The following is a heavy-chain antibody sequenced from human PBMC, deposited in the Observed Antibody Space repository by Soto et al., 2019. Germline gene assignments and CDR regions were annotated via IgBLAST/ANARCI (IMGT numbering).Heavy chain of an antibody. CDR3: ARDRQNYGTFDY. J-gene: IGHJ4*02. CDR1: GYTFGTYG. D-gene: IGHD1-7*01. V-gene: IGHV1-18*01. Sequence: QVQLVQSGGEVKKPGASVKVSCKAAGYTFGTYGISWVRQAPGHGLEWMGWISGHNGVTNNARKFQARVTMTTDTSTSTAYMELMSLRSDDTAMYYCARDRQNYGTFDYWGQGTLVTVSS. CDR2: ISGHNGVT.